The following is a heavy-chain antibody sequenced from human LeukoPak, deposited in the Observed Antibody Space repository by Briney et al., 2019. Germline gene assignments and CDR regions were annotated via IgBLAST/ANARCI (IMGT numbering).Heavy chain of an antibody. Sequence: GGSLRLSCAASGFTFSSYSMNWVRQAPGKGLEWVSSISGSADITYYADSVKGRFTISRDNSKNTLYLQMNSLSAEDTAVYYCAREIRKAPNWFDPWGQGTLVTVSS. CDR1: GFTFSSYS. J-gene: IGHJ5*02. D-gene: IGHD1-14*01. V-gene: IGHV3-23*01. CDR2: ISGSADIT. CDR3: AREIRKAPNWFDP.